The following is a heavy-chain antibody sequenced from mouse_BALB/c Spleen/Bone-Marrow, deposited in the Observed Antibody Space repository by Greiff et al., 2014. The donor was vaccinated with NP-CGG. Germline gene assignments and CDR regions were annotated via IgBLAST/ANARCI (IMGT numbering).Heavy chain of an antibody. CDR2: IYPGDGDT. D-gene: IGHD1-1*02. CDR3: ASQGDYGSFDY. Sequence: VQLQQSGAELARPGASVKLSCKASGYTFTSYWMQWVKQRPGQGLEWIGAIYPGDGDTRYTQKFKGKATLTADKSSSTAYMQLSCLASEDSAVYYCASQGDYGSFDYWGQGTTLTVSS. V-gene: IGHV1-87*01. CDR1: GYTFTSYW. J-gene: IGHJ2*01.